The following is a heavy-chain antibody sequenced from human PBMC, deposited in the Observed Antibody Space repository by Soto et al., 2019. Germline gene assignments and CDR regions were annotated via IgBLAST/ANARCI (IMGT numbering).Heavy chain of an antibody. CDR1: GFPFSSYG. Sequence: GGSLRLSCAASGFPFSSYGMHLVRQAPVKGLEWVAVIWYDGSNKYYADSVKGRFTISRDNSKNTLYLQMNSLRAEDTAVYYCARDQPPSSSYYGMDVWGQGTTVTV. CDR2: IWYDGSNK. CDR3: ARDQPPSSSYYGMDV. J-gene: IGHJ6*02. V-gene: IGHV3-33*01.